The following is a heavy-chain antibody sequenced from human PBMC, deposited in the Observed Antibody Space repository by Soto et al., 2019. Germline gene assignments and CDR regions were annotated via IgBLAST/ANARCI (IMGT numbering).Heavy chain of an antibody. J-gene: IGHJ5*02. Sequence: SETLSLTCAVYGESFNAYYWSWIRQPPGKGLEWIGEINHSGSTNYNPSLKSRVTISVDTTKNHLSLNLTTVIAADAAVYYCAGRVVGARNWFDPWGQGTLVTVSS. D-gene: IGHD2-15*01. CDR3: AGRVVGARNWFDP. CDR1: GESFNAYY. CDR2: INHSGST. V-gene: IGHV4-34*01.